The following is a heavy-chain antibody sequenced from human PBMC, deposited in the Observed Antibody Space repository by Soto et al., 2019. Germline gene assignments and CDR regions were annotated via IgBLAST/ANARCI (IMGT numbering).Heavy chain of an antibody. Sequence: EVQLVESGGGLVQPGGSLRLSCAASGFTFSSYWMHWVRQAPGKGLVWVSRINSDGSSTSYADSVKGRFTISRANAKNTLYLQMNSLRAEDTAVYYCARDLVYKYYYDSSGPTNNWFDPWGQGTLVTVSS. V-gene: IGHV3-74*01. CDR1: GFTFSSYW. CDR3: ARDLVYKYYYDSSGPTNNWFDP. D-gene: IGHD3-22*01. CDR2: INSDGSST. J-gene: IGHJ5*02.